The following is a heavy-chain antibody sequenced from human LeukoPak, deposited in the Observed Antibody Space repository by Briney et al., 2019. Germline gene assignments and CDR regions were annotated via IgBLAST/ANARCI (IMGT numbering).Heavy chain of an antibody. CDR2: TGLESVHT. CDR3: AKGDDIGKHPTRAYYFDI. Sequence: GGSLRLSCAASGFIFSRHAMSWVRQAPGKGLEWVSTTGLESVHTLCADSVQGRFTVSRDNSRSTLDLQMDNLRVDDTAVYYCAKGDDIGKHPTRAYYFDIWGQGTLVTVSS. D-gene: IGHD5-24*01. J-gene: IGHJ4*02. CDR1: GFIFSRHA. V-gene: IGHV3-23*01.